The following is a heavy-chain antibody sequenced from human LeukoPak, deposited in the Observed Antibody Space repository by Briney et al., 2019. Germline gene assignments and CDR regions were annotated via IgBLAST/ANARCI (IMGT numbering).Heavy chain of an antibody. V-gene: IGHV1-69*13. D-gene: IGHD3-3*01. J-gene: IGHJ4*02. CDR3: ARVIPFWSGYVWGGFDY. CDR2: IIPIFGTA. CDR1: GGTFSSYA. Sequence: ASVKVSCKASGGTFSSYAISWVRQAPGRGLEWMGGIIPIFGTANYAQKFQGRVTITADESTSTAYMELSSLRSEDTAVYYCARVIPFWSGYVWGGFDYWGQGTLVTVSS.